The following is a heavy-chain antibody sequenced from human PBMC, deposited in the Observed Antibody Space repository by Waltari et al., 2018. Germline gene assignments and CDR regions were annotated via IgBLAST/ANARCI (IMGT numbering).Heavy chain of an antibody. Sequence: QLQLQESGPGLVKPSETLSLTCTVPGGSISSSSYYWGWIRQPPGKGLGWIGSMYYSGSTYCNPSLKSRVTISVDTSKNQFSLKLSSVTAADTAVYYCARLYPEQWLVDYWGQGTLVTVSS. V-gene: IGHV4-39*01. D-gene: IGHD6-19*01. CDR1: GGSISSSSYY. CDR2: MYYSGST. J-gene: IGHJ4*02. CDR3: ARLYPEQWLVDY.